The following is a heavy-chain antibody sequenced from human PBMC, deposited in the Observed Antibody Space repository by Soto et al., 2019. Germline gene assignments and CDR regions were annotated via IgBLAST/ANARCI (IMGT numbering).Heavy chain of an antibody. CDR2: ISGSGDNT. Sequence: EVQLLESGGTLVQPGGSLRLSCAASGFTFSSYAMSWVRQGPGKGLEWVSGISGSGDNTYYADSVRGRFTISRDNSKNTLFVQMNSLRAEDTAVYYCAKIGTVTTSGNWFDPWGQGTLVTVSS. D-gene: IGHD4-17*01. CDR1: GFTFSSYA. J-gene: IGHJ5*02. V-gene: IGHV3-23*01. CDR3: AKIGTVTTSGNWFDP.